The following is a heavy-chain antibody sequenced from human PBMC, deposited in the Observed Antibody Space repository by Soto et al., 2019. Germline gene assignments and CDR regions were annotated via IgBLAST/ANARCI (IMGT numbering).Heavy chain of an antibody. V-gene: IGHV5-51*01. CDR3: ARHNLVDTARGDLEYYFDY. J-gene: IGHJ4*02. D-gene: IGHD5-18*01. CDR2: IYPGDSDT. CDR1: GYSFTSYW. Sequence: PGESLKISCKGSGYSFTSYWIGWVRQMPGKGLEWMGIIYPGDSDTRYSPSLQGQVTISADKSISTAYLQWSSLKASDTAMYYCARHNLVDTARGDLEYYFDYWGQGTLVTVSS.